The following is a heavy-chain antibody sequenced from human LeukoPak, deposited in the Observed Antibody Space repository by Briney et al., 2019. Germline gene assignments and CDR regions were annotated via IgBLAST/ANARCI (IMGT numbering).Heavy chain of an antibody. Sequence: GGSLRLSCAASGFTVSSNYMSWVRQAPGKGLEWVSVIYSGGSTYYADSVKGRFTISRHNSKNTLYLQMNSLRAEDTAVYYCAKDDGVTGCSGGSCYSTYYYYYGMDVWGQGTTVTVSS. V-gene: IGHV3-53*04. J-gene: IGHJ6*02. CDR1: GFTVSSNY. D-gene: IGHD2-15*01. CDR3: AKDDGVTGCSGGSCYSTYYYYYGMDV. CDR2: IYSGGST.